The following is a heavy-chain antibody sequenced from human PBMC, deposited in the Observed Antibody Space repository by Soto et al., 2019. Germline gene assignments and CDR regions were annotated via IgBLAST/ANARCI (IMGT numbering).Heavy chain of an antibody. CDR1: GFTFEDYA. CDR3: AKLVTWDSCGYYQGGFDC. V-gene: IGHV3-9*01. D-gene: IGHD3-22*01. J-gene: IGHJ4*02. CDR2: ISWNSGNI. Sequence: EMHLVESGGGLVQPGRSLRLSCAASGFTFEDYAMHWVRQAPGKGLEWVSGISWNSGNIIYADSVKGRFTISRDNAKNSLYLQMNSLRLEVTALYYCAKLVTWDSCGYYQGGFDCWGQGTLVTVSS.